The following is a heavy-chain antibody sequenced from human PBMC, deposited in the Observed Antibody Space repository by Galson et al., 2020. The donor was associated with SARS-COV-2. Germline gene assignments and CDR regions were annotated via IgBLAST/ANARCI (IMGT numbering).Heavy chain of an antibody. CDR1: GFTFSSYP. D-gene: IGHD1-26*01. Sequence: GGSLSLSCVASGFTFSSYPMHWVRQAPGKGLEWVAVISYYGSNNYYAYSVKCRFTISSDNSKNTLYLQMNSLTTEDTAVYYCERERGKNWEHRGYCDYWGQGNLVTVS. CDR3: ERERGKNWEHRGYCDY. V-gene: IGHV3-30*04. CDR2: ISYYGSNN. J-gene: IGHJ4*02.